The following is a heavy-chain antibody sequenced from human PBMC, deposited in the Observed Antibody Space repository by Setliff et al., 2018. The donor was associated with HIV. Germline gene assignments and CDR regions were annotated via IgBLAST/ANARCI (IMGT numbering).Heavy chain of an antibody. Sequence: KASETLSLTCTVSGGSIISEISWWAWIRQPAGKGPEWLRQIYMRGGTDYNPSLEGRVTISLDTSKNQFSLKLTSVTAADTAVYYCAIDHVTNIAESGYGYTRIDPWGPGISVTVSS. D-gene: IGHD5-18*01. CDR3: AIDHVTNIAESGYGYTRIDP. J-gene: IGHJ5*02. V-gene: IGHV4-61*09. CDR2: IYMRGGT. CDR1: GGSIISEISW.